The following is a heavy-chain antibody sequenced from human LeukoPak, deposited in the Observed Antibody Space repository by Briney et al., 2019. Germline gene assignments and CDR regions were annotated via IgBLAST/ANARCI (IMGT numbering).Heavy chain of an antibody. CDR3: TRDRYNSL. CDR2: IKQDESEK. D-gene: IGHD6-13*01. CDR1: GFTFSRYW. J-gene: IGHJ4*02. V-gene: IGHV3-7*01. Sequence: GGSLRLSCAASGFTFSRYWMSWVRQAPGKGLEWVANIKQDESEKYYVGSVRGRFTISRDNAKNSLYLQMNSLRAEDTAVYYCTRDRYNSLWGQGTLVTVSS.